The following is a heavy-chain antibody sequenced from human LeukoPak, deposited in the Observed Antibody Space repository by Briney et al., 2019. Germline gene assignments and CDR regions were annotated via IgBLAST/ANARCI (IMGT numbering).Heavy chain of an antibody. CDR1: GGSISSYY. CDR3: ARDDTYFYDSSGHGFDF. Sequence: SETLSLTCTVSGGSISSYYWSWIRQPAGKGLEWIGRIYISGSTNYNPSLKSRVTMSVDTSKNQFSLKLTSVTAADTALYFCARDDTYFYDSSGHGFDFWGPGTLVTVSS. D-gene: IGHD3-22*01. J-gene: IGHJ4*02. V-gene: IGHV4-4*07. CDR2: IYISGST.